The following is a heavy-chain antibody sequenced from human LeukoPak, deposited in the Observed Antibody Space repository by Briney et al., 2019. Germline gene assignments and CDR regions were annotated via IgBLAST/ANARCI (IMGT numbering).Heavy chain of an antibody. CDR2: ITSSSGTI. V-gene: IGHV3-48*01. J-gene: IGHJ4*02. CDR3: ARAGGSYQVFDY. Sequence: GGSLRLSCAASGFTFNSHSMNWVRQAPGKGLEWVSYITSSSGTIYYADSVKGRFTISRDNAKNSLYLQMNSLRAEDTAVYYCARAGGSYQVFDYWGQGTLVTVSS. D-gene: IGHD1-26*01. CDR1: GFTFNSHS.